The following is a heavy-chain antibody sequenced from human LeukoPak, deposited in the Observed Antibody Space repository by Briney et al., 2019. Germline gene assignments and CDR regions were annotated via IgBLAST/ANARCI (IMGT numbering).Heavy chain of an antibody. V-gene: IGHV1-46*01. CDR1: GYTFTSYY. J-gene: IGHJ6*03. CDR3: ARGEYGSGSYYLKSDYYYYYYMDV. Sequence: ASVKVSCKASGYTFTSYYAHWVRQAPGQGLEWMGIINPSGGSTSYAQKFQGRVTMTRDTSTNTVYMELSSLRSEDTAVYYCARGEYGSGSYYLKSDYYYYYYMDVWGKGTTVTVSS. D-gene: IGHD3-10*01. CDR2: INPSGGST.